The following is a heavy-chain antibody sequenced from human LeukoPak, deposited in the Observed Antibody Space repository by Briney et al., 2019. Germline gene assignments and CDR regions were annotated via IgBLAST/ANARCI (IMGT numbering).Heavy chain of an antibody. CDR1: GFTFSTHW. D-gene: IGHD6-19*01. CDR3: VRDSSGMY. J-gene: IGHJ4*02. Sequence: GGSLRLSCTASGFTFSTHWMYWVRQVPGKGLVGVSRINSDGSYTSYADSVKGRFTISRDNANNRPYLEMNSLRAEDTAVYYCVRDSSGMYWGQGTLVTVSS. CDR2: INSDGSYT. V-gene: IGHV3-74*01.